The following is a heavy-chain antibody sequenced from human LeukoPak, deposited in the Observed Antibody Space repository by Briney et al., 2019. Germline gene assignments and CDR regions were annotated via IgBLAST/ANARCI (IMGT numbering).Heavy chain of an antibody. CDR1: GYSISSGYY. Sequence: SETLSLTCTVSGYSISSGYYWGWIRQPPGKGLEWIGSIYHSGSTYYNPSLKSRVTISVDTSKNQFSLKLSSVTAPDTAVYYCARVLKGSGWYGYFQHWGQGTLVTVSS. CDR2: IYHSGST. V-gene: IGHV4-38-2*02. CDR3: ARVLKGSGWYGYFQH. D-gene: IGHD6-19*01. J-gene: IGHJ1*01.